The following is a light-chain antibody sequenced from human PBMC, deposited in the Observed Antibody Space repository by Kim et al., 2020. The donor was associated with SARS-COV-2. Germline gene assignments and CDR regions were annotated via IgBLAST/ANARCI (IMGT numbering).Light chain of an antibody. CDR3: QAWDSSPVV. V-gene: IGLV3-1*01. J-gene: IGLJ2*01. CDR1: KLGDKY. Sequence: SYELTQPPSVSVSPGQTASITCSGDKLGDKYVYWHQQKPGQSPVLVIYQDTKRPSGIPDRFSGSNSGNTATLTISGTQAMDEADYYCQAWDSSPVVFGGG. CDR2: QDT.